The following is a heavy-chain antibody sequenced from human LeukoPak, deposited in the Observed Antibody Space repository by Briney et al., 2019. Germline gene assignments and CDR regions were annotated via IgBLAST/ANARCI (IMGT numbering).Heavy chain of an antibody. V-gene: IGHV1-46*01. J-gene: IGHJ4*02. Sequence: ASVKVSCTASGYTFTNYYMHWVRQAPGQGLEWMGVINPSGGSTSYAQKFQGRVTMTRDTSTSTVYMELSSLRSEDTAMYYCARDGSSGYYYLGYWGQGTLVTVSS. CDR2: INPSGGST. CDR1: GYTFTNYY. D-gene: IGHD3-22*01. CDR3: ARDGSSGYYYLGY.